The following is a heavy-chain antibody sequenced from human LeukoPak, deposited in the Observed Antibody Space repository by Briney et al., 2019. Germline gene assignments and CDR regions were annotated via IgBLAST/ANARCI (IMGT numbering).Heavy chain of an antibody. J-gene: IGHJ1*01. Sequence: SVKVSCKASGGTFSSYAISWVRQAPGQGLEWMGGIIPIFGTANYAQKFQGRVTTTADESTSTAYMELSSLRSEDTAVYYCARGGSDYGDYPGYSQHWGQGTLVTVSS. CDR1: GGTFSSYA. CDR2: IIPIFGTA. V-gene: IGHV1-69*13. D-gene: IGHD4-17*01. CDR3: ARGGSDYGDYPGYSQH.